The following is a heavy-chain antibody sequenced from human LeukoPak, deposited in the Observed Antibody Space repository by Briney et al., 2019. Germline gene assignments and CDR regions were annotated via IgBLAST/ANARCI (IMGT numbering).Heavy chain of an antibody. V-gene: IGHV1-69*01. Sequence: SVKVSCKASGGTFSSYAISWVRQAPGQGLEWMGGIIPIFGTANYAQKFQGRVTITADESTSTAYMELSSLRSEDTAVYYCARGVLDCSSTSCYAHSDYWGQGTLVTVSS. D-gene: IGHD2-2*01. CDR3: ARGVLDCSSTSCYAHSDY. J-gene: IGHJ4*02. CDR1: GGTFSSYA. CDR2: IIPIFGTA.